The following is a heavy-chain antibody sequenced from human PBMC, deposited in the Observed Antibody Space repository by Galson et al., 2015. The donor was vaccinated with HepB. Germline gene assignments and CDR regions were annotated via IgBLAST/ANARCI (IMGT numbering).Heavy chain of an antibody. D-gene: IGHD6-13*01. CDR1: GFTFSSYA. CDR3: AREPRSSWYYFDY. CDR2: ISYDGSNK. V-gene: IGHV3-30*04. J-gene: IGHJ4*02. Sequence: SLRLSYAASGFTFSSYAMHWVRQAPGKGLEWVAVISYDGSNKYYADSVKGRFTISRDNSKNTLYLQMNSLRAEDTAVYYCAREPRSSWYYFDYWGQGTLVTVSS.